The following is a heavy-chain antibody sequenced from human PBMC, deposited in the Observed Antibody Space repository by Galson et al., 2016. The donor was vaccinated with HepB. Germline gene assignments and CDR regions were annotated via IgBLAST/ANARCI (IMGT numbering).Heavy chain of an antibody. CDR1: GFTFSTYW. J-gene: IGHJ3*02. D-gene: IGHD3-22*01. Sequence: SLRLSCAASGFTFSTYWMHWVRQAPGKGLEWVANIKQDGIEKHYVDSVKGRFTISRDNAKRSLFLQMNSLRAEDTAVYYCARGERYYYNSSGYYLKDNDVVDIWGQGTVVTVSS. V-gene: IGHV3-7*03. CDR3: ARGERYYYNSSGYYLKDNDVVDI. CDR2: IKQDGIEK.